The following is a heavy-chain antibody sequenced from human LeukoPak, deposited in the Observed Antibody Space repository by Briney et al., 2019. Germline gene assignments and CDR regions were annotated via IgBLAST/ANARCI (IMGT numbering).Heavy chain of an antibody. J-gene: IGHJ4*02. CDR1: GGSISSYY. D-gene: IGHD1-26*01. Sequence: PSETLSLTCTVSGGSISSYYWSWIRQPPGKGLEWIGYIYYSGSTNYNPSLKSRVTISGDTSKNQFSLKLSSVTAADTAVYYCARDVGATPGYFDYWGQGTLVTVSS. CDR3: ARDVGATPGYFDY. CDR2: IYYSGST. V-gene: IGHV4-59*01.